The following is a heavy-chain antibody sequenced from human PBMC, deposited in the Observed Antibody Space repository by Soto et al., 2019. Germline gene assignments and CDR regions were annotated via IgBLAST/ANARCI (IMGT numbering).Heavy chain of an antibody. Sequence: EVQMVESGGGLVKPGGSLRLSCAVSGFSFSEAWMNWVRQAPGKGLEWVGRIKSKAGGGAIDYAAPVKGRFTISRDDSKDTLYLQINSLKTEDTAVYYCTTDGNFGGVVVAFHLCGQGTMLTVSS. CDR3: TTDGNFGGVVVAFHL. CDR1: GFSFSEAW. CDR2: IKSKAGGGAI. V-gene: IGHV3-15*07. J-gene: IGHJ3*01. D-gene: IGHD3-10*01.